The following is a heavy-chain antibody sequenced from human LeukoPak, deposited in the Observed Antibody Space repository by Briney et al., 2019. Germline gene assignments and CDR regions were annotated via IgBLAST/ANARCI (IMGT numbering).Heavy chain of an antibody. D-gene: IGHD6-13*01. J-gene: IGHJ4*02. V-gene: IGHV3-48*01. Sequence: PGGSLRLSCAASGFTFSSYSMNWVRQAPGKGQEWVSYISSSSSTIYYADSVKGRFTISRDNAKNSLYLQMNSLRAEDTAVYYCARVLNSLAAAGTFDYWGQGTLVTVSS. CDR1: GFTFSSYS. CDR3: ARVLNSLAAAGTFDY. CDR2: ISSSSSTI.